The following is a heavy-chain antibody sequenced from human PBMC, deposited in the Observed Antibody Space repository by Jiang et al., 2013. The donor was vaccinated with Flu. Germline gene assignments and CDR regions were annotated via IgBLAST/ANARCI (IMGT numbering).Heavy chain of an antibody. CDR2: ISGNGGET. D-gene: IGHD5-12*01. CDR3: AKGGHASCFDI. J-gene: IGHJ3*02. V-gene: IGHV3-23*01. CDR1: GLTFGNYA. Sequence: VQLLESGGDLVQPGGSLGLSCAASGLTFGNYAMTWVRQAPRKGLEWVSTISGNGGETFYADSVKGRFTISRDNSKNTVHLQMTSLRVDDTAVYYCAKGGHASCFDIWGRGTVVTVSS.